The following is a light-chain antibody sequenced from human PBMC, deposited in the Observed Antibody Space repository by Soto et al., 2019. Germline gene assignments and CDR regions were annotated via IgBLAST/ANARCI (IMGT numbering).Light chain of an antibody. CDR1: SSNIGSNT. J-gene: IGLJ1*01. V-gene: IGLV1-44*01. Sequence: QSVLTQPPSASGTPGQRVTISCSGSSSNIGSNTVNWYQQLPGTAPKLLIYSNNPRPSGVPARFSGSKSGTSASLAISGLQSEDEADEYCAAWDDSLNGYVFGTGTKLTVL. CDR3: AAWDDSLNGYV. CDR2: SNN.